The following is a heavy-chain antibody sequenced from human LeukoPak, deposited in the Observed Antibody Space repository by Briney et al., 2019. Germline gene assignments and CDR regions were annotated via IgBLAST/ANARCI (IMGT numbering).Heavy chain of an antibody. CDR1: GFTFSNYA. D-gene: IGHD3-3*01. J-gene: IGHJ5*02. Sequence: PGASLRLSCAASGFTFSNYAMIWVRQVPGKGLEWVAVISYDGSNKYYADSVKGRFTISRDNSKNTLYLQMNSLRAEDTAVYYCAKEEGGFWSGYPGVYNWFDPWGQGTLVTVSS. V-gene: IGHV3-30*18. CDR2: ISYDGSNK. CDR3: AKEEGGFWSGYPGVYNWFDP.